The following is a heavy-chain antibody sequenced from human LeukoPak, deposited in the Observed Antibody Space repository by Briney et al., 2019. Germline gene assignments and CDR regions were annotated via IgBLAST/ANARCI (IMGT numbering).Heavy chain of an antibody. J-gene: IGHJ4*02. CDR2: ISYSGST. V-gene: IGHV4-39*01. Sequence: SETLSLTCTVSGASISSYYWGWIRQPPGKGLEGIGSISYSGSTYYNPSLKSRVTISVGTSKNQSSLELNSVTAADTAVYYCARSVNIVVEYYFDYWGQGTLVTVSS. CDR1: GASISSYY. CDR3: ARSVNIVVEYYFDY. D-gene: IGHD2-15*01.